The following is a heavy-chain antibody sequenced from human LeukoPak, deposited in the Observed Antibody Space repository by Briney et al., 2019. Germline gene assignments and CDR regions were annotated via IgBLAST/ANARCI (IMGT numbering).Heavy chain of an antibody. CDR1: GFTFSSYS. V-gene: IGHV3-21*01. J-gene: IGHJ4*02. Sequence: GGSLRLSCAASGFTFSSYSMNWVRQAPGKGLEWVSSISSSSSYIYYADSVKGRFTISRDNSKNTLYLQMNSLGAEDTAVYYCAYATTLVTPFDNWGQGTLVTVSS. CDR3: AYATTLVTPFDN. D-gene: IGHD1-7*01. CDR2: ISSSSSYI.